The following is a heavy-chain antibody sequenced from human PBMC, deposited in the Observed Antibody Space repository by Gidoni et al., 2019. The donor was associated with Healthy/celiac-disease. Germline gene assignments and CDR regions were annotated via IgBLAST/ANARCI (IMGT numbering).Heavy chain of an antibody. Sequence: QVQLVESGGGVVQPGRSLRLSCAASGFTFSSYGMHWVRQAPGKGLGWVAVIWYDGSNKYYADSVEGRFTISRDNSKNTLYLQMNSLRAEDTAVYYCAREGSIAAHKPDFDYWGQGTLVTVSS. CDR3: AREGSIAAHKPDFDY. CDR2: IWYDGSNK. CDR1: GFTFSSYG. D-gene: IGHD6-6*01. V-gene: IGHV3-33*01. J-gene: IGHJ4*02.